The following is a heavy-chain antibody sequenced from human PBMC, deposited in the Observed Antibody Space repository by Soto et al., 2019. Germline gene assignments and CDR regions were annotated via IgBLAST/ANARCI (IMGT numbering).Heavy chain of an antibody. D-gene: IGHD2-15*01. Sequence: EVQLVESGGGLVQPGGSLRLSCAASGFTFSSYWMHWVRQAPGKGLVWVSRINSDGSSTTYADSVKGRFTISRDNAKNTLYLRMNGLRAEDTAVYYCARVYCSGGSCYPLDYWGQGTLVTVSS. CDR2: INSDGSST. CDR3: ARVYCSGGSCYPLDY. J-gene: IGHJ4*02. V-gene: IGHV3-74*01. CDR1: GFTFSSYW.